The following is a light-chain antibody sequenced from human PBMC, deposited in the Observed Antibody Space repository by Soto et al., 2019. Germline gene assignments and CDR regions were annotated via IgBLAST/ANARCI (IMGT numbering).Light chain of an antibody. CDR1: QGISNY. V-gene: IGKV1-27*01. Sequence: DIQMTQSPSSLSASVGDRVTITCRASQGISNYLAWYQHQPGKPPKLLMYAASTLQSGVPSRFSGSGPGTDFTLTISSLQPEDVATYYCQRYNSVPPVTCGPGTKVNL. J-gene: IGKJ3*01. CDR3: QRYNSVPPVT. CDR2: AAS.